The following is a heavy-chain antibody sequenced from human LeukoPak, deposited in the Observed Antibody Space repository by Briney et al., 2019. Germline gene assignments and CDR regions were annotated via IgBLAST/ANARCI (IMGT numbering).Heavy chain of an antibody. V-gene: IGHV1-69*05. CDR2: LRPVFGPV. Sequence: GASVKVSCKASGVTFSSYAISWVRQAPGQGLEWIGGLRPVFGPVNSAQKFQGRVTLTKDDSTTTAYMELSSLRAEDTAVYYCARVMAYSSSWYGPPGAFDIWGQGTMVTVSS. D-gene: IGHD6-13*01. J-gene: IGHJ3*02. CDR1: GVTFSSYA. CDR3: ARVMAYSSSWYGPPGAFDI.